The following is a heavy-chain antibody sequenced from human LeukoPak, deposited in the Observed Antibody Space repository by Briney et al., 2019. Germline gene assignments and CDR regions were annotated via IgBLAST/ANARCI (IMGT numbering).Heavy chain of an antibody. CDR1: GFTFSSYW. V-gene: IGHV3-7*01. CDR2: IKQDGSEK. CDR3: ARVGGSGWFTYYYCGMDV. Sequence: GGSLRLSCAASGFTFSSYWMSWVRQAPGKGLEWVANIKQDGSEKYYVDSVKGRFTISRDNAKNSLYLQMNSLRAEDTAVYYCARVGGSGWFTYYYCGMDVWGQGTTVTDSS. D-gene: IGHD6-19*01. J-gene: IGHJ6*02.